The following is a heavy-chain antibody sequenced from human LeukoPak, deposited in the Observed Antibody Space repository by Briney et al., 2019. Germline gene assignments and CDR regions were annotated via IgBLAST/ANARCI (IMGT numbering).Heavy chain of an antibody. CDR1: GYTLTSYD. V-gene: IGHV1-8*01. J-gene: IGHJ6*03. D-gene: IGHD2-8*01. Sequence: ASVKVSCKASGYTLTSYDIKWVRQATGQGLEWMGWMNPNRGNTGYAQKFQGRVTMTRNTSISTAYMELSSLRSEDTAVYYCAGKGGLVGLYDYYMDVWGKGTTVTVSS. CDR3: AGKGGLVGLYDYYMDV. CDR2: MNPNRGNT.